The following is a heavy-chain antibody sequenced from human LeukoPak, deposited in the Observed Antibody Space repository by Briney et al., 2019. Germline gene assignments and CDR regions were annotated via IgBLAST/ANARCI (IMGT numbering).Heavy chain of an antibody. J-gene: IGHJ4*02. V-gene: IGHV3-74*01. Sequence: GGSLRLSCAASGFTFSSYWMHWVRHAPGKGLVWVSRINSDGSSTSYADSVKGRFTISRDNAKNTLYLQMNSLGAEDTDVYYCASFLTQLELVDYWGQGTLVTVSS. CDR2: INSDGSST. D-gene: IGHD1-7*01. CDR3: ASFLTQLELVDY. CDR1: GFTFSSYW.